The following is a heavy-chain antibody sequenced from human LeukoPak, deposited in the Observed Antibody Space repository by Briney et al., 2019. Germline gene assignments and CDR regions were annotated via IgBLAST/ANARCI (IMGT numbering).Heavy chain of an antibody. CDR1: GGTFSSYA. D-gene: IGHD5-18*01. CDR3: ARGLGYTAMVWFDP. V-gene: IGHV1-69*04. CDR2: IIPIFGIA. J-gene: IGHJ5*02. Sequence: GASVKVSCKASGGTFSSYAISWVRQAPGQGLEWMGRIIPIFGIANYAQKFQGRVTITADKSTSTAYMELSSLRSEDTAVYYCARGLGYTAMVWFDPWGQGTLVTVSS.